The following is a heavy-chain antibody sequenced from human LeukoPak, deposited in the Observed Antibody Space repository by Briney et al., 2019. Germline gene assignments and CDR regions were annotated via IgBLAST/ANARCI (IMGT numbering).Heavy chain of an antibody. J-gene: IGHJ5*02. CDR2: IIPILGIA. CDR1: GGTFSSYA. V-gene: IGHV1-69*04. D-gene: IGHD5-18*01. CDR3: ARGSYPNWFDP. Sequence: SVKVSCKASGGTFSSYAISWVRQAPGRGLEWMGRIIPILGIANYAQKFQGRVTITADKSTSTAYMELSSLRSEDTAVYYCARGSYPNWFDPWGQGTLVTVSS.